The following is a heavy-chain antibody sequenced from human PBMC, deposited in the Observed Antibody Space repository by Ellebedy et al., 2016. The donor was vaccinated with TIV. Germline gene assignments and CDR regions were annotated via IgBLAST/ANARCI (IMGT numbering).Heavy chain of an antibody. CDR1: GFTFSSYA. CDR3: AKGGWWDWFDP. CDR2: ISGSGVST. J-gene: IGHJ5*02. Sequence: GGSLRLSCAASGFTFSSYAMSWVRQAPGKGLEWVSVISGSGVSTYYADSVKGRFTISRDNSKNTLYLQISSLRAEDTAVYYCAKGGWWDWFDPWGQGTLVTVSS. D-gene: IGHD2-8*02. V-gene: IGHV3-23*01.